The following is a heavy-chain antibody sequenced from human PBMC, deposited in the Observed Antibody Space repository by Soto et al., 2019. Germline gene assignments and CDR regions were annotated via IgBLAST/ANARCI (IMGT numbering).Heavy chain of an antibody. V-gene: IGHV1-3*04. CDR1: GYTFTSYA. D-gene: IGHD1-1*01. CDR2: INTGNSDT. J-gene: IGHJ4*02. CDR3: AREYANGGYFDY. Sequence: ASVMVSCKASGYTFTSYAMHWVRQAPGQRLEWMRWINTGNSDTKYSQKFQGRVTITSDTSASTAYMELSSLRSEDTAVYYCAREYANGGYFDYWGQGTLVTVAS.